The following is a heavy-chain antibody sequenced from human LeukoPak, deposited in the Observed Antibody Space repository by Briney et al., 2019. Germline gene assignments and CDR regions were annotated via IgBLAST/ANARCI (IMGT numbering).Heavy chain of an antibody. CDR1: GGTFSSYA. V-gene: IGHV1-69*01. D-gene: IGHD1-14*01. J-gene: IGHJ3*02. Sequence: ASVKVSCKASGGTFSSYAISWVRQAPGQGLEWMGGIIPIFGTANYAQKFQGRVTITADVSTSTAYMELSSLRSEDTAVYYCARTGAAVDAFDIWGQGTMVTVSS. CDR3: ARTGAAVDAFDI. CDR2: IIPIFGTA.